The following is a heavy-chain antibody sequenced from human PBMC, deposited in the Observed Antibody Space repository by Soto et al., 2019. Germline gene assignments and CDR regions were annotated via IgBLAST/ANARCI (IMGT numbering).Heavy chain of an antibody. CDR2: IWYDGSNK. CDR1: GFTFSSYG. Sequence: GGSLRLSCAASGFTFSSYGMHWVRQAPGKGLEWVAVIWYDGSNKYYADSVKGRFTISRDNSKNTLYLQMNSLRAEDTAVYYCARELSGYCSGGSCYTTPGGAFDIWGQGTMVTVSS. J-gene: IGHJ3*02. CDR3: ARELSGYCSGGSCYTTPGGAFDI. V-gene: IGHV3-33*01. D-gene: IGHD2-15*01.